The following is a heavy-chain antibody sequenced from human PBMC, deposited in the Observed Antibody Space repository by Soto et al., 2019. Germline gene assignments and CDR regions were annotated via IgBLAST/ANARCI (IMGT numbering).Heavy chain of an antibody. V-gene: IGHV3-48*01. D-gene: IGHD6-19*01. CDR1: GFTFSSYS. CDR3: ARADYSSGWGVGGAFDI. CDR2: ISSSSSTI. J-gene: IGHJ3*02. Sequence: PGGSLRLSCAASGFTFSSYSMNWVRQAPGKGLEWVSYISSSSSTIYYADSVKGRFTISRDNAKNSLYLQMNSLRAEDTAVYYCARADYSSGWGVGGAFDIWGQGTMVTVSS.